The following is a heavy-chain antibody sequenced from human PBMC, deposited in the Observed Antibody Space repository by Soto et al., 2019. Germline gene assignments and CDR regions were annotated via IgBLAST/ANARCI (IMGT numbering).Heavy chain of an antibody. CDR2: ISSNGGST. CDR1: GFAFSSYA. J-gene: IGHJ3*02. V-gene: IGHV3-64D*06. Sequence: GGSLRLSCSASGFAFSSYAVHWVRQAPGEGLEYVSAISSNGGSTYYADSVKGRFTISRDNSKNTLYLQMSSLRAEDTAVYYCVKDRRYYDSSGYYYHAFDIWGQGTMVTVSS. CDR3: VKDRRYYDSSGYYYHAFDI. D-gene: IGHD3-22*01.